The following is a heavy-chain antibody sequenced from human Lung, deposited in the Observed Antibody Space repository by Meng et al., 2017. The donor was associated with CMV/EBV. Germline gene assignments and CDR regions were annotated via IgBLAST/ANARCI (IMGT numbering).Heavy chain of an antibody. CDR1: GFTFNGYA. D-gene: IGHD6-13*01. CDR2: ISYSGSNK. V-gene: IGHV3-30-3*01. J-gene: IGHJ4*02. Sequence: SXAATGFTFNGYALHWIRKAPGKGLEWLTIISYSGSNKYYAESVQGRFIVSRDNSKNTVYLQMDSLRPDDTTVYYCARGMKSSHWSTDYWGQGTLVTVSS. CDR3: ARGMKSSHWSTDY.